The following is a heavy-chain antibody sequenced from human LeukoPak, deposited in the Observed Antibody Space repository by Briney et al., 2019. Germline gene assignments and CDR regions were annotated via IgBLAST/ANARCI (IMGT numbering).Heavy chain of an antibody. Sequence: SETLSLTGTVSGGSISSYHWSWIRQSPGKGLEWMGYIQYSGSTNRNPSLKSRVTISVDTSKNQFSLKLSSVTAADTAVYYCASLIYDSSGYYFDKWGQGTLVTVSS. V-gene: IGHV4-59*08. D-gene: IGHD3-22*01. CDR2: IQYSGST. CDR3: ASLIYDSSGYYFDK. CDR1: GGSISSYH. J-gene: IGHJ4*02.